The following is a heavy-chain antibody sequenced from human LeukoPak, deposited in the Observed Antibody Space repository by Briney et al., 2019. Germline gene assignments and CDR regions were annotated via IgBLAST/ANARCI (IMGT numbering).Heavy chain of an antibody. CDR1: GFTFSSYG. J-gene: IGHJ4*02. CDR2: ISNDGSNE. CDR3: AKDRGTSVWYLDY. Sequence: GRSLRLSCAASGFTFSSYGMHWVRQAPCKGLEWVAVISNDGSNEYYADSVKGRFTISRDNSKNTLNLQMNSLRAEDTAVYYCAKDRGTSVWYLDYWGQGTLVTVSS. D-gene: IGHD6-19*01. V-gene: IGHV3-30*18.